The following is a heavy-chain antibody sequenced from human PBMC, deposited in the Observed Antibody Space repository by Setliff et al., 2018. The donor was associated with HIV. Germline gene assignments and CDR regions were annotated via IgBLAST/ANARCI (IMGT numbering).Heavy chain of an antibody. D-gene: IGHD2-15*01. J-gene: IGHJ3*02. Sequence: SETLSLTCSVSGGSMSTYYWSWIRQPAGKRLEWIGRVYASGSTIYNPSLRSRVTMSVDTSKSQFSLKLNSVAAADTAVYYCARVFPPIRGAPFGTPPGAFDIWGQGTMVTVSS. CDR3: ARVFPPIRGAPFGTPPGAFDI. V-gene: IGHV4-4*07. CDR2: VYASGST. CDR1: GGSMSTYY.